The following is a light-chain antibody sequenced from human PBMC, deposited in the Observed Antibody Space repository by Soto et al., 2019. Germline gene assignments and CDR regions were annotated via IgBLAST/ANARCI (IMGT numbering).Light chain of an antibody. CDR3: NLYTHCSSLV. J-gene: IGLJ1*01. CDR1: SSDVGAFNF. V-gene: IGLV2-14*01. CDR2: EVT. Sequence: QSSLTQPASVSGSPGQSITISCTGTSSDVGAFNFVSWYQQHPGKAPKLIIYEVTNRPSGVSNRSSGSKSGNTASLTIPGLQAEDEADFCWNLYTHCSSLVFGTGTKV.